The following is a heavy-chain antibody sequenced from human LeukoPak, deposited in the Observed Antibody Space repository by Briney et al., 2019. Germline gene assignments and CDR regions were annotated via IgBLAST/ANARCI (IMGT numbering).Heavy chain of an antibody. V-gene: IGHV1-2*06. CDR2: INPNNGAT. CDR1: GYTFTGYY. CDR3: QWLVHGNDY. J-gene: IGHJ4*02. D-gene: IGHD6-19*01. Sequence: ASVKVSCKASGYTFTGYYMHWVRQAPGQGLEWMGRINPNNGATNYAQKLQGRVTITGDTSISTAYMEPSSLRSDDTAVYYRQWLVHGNDYWGQGTLVTVSS.